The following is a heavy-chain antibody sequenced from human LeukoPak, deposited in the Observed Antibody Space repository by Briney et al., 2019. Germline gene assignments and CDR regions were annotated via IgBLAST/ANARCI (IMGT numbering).Heavy chain of an antibody. J-gene: IGHJ4*02. D-gene: IGHD3-3*01. V-gene: IGHV4-34*01. Sequence: SETLSLTCAVYGGSFSGYYWSWIRQPPGKGLEWIGEINHSGSTNHNPSLKSRVTISVDTSKNQFSLKLSSVTAADTAVYYCARITTLYDFWSAHYYFDYWGQGTLVTVSS. CDR3: ARITTLYDFWSAHYYFDY. CDR1: GGSFSGYY. CDR2: INHSGST.